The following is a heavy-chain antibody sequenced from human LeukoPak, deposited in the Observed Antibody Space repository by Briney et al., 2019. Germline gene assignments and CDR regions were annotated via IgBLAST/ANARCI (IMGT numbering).Heavy chain of an antibody. CDR2: IIPILGIA. CDR1: GGTFSSYA. CDR3: AGGYCSGGSCPYYYGMDV. D-gene: IGHD2-15*01. Sequence: SVKVSCKASGGTFSSYAISWVRQAPGQGLEWMGRIIPILGIANYAQKFQGRVTITADKSTSTAYMELSSLRSEDTAVYYCAGGYCSGGSCPYYYGMDVWGQGTTVTVSS. V-gene: IGHV1-69*04. J-gene: IGHJ6*02.